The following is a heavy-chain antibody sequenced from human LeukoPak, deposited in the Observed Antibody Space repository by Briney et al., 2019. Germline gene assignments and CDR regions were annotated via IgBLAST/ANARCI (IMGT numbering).Heavy chain of an antibody. J-gene: IGHJ6*02. V-gene: IGHV1-2*04. Sequence: ASVKVSCKASGYTFTGYYMHWVRQAPGQGLEWMGWINPNSGGTNYAQKFQGWVTMTRDTSISTAYMELSRLRSDDTAVYYCAADLASISSSESYGMDVWGQGTTVIVSS. CDR2: INPNSGGT. CDR1: GYTFTGYY. CDR3: AADLASISSSESYGMDV. D-gene: IGHD6-13*01.